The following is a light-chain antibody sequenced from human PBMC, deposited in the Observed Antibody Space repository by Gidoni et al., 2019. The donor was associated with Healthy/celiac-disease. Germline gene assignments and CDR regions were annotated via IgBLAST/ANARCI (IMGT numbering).Light chain of an antibody. CDR2: DAS. Sequence: DIQMTQSPSTLSASVGDRVTITCRASQSISSWLAWYQQKPGKAPNLLIYDASSLESGVPSRFSGSGSGTEFTLTISSLQPDDFATYYCQHYNSYSWTFXQXTKVEIK. CDR1: QSISSW. V-gene: IGKV1-5*01. J-gene: IGKJ1*01. CDR3: QHYNSYSWT.